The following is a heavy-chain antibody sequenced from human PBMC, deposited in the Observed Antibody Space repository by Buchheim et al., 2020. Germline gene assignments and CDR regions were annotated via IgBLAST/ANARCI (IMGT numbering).Heavy chain of an antibody. J-gene: IGHJ5*02. Sequence: QVQLVESGGGVVQPGRSLRLSCAASGFTFSSYGMHWVRQAPGKGLEWVAVIWYDGSNKYYADSVKGRFTISRDNSKNTLYLQMNSLRAEDTAVYYCARESTLYYYDSSNWFDPWGQGTL. CDR1: GFTFSSYG. V-gene: IGHV3-33*01. CDR3: ARESTLYYYDSSNWFDP. D-gene: IGHD3-22*01. CDR2: IWYDGSNK.